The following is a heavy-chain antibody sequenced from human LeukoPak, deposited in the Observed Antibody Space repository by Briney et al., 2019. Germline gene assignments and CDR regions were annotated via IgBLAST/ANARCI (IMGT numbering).Heavy chain of an antibody. J-gene: IGHJ5*02. V-gene: IGHV1-69*04. CDR2: IIPIFGIA. CDR3: ARDYEDGFTTEFPKSFDP. CDR1: GGTFSSYC. D-gene: IGHD3-22*01. Sequence: SVKVSCKASGGTFSSYCTSWVRQAPGQGPEWMGRIIPIFGIANYAQRFQGRVTITADKSTSTAYMELSNLGSQDTAVYYCARDYEDGFTTEFPKSFDPWGQGTLVTVSS.